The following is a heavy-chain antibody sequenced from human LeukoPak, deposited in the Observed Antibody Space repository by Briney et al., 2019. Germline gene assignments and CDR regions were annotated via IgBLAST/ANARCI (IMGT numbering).Heavy chain of an antibody. D-gene: IGHD4-17*01. CDR1: GFTLSNYA. CDR2: ISDSGGKR. CDR3: AKDLDGDYG. V-gene: IGHV3-23*01. J-gene: IGHJ4*02. Sequence: GGSLRLSCAASGFTLSNYAMSWVRQAPGKGVEWVSLISDSGGKRYYADSVKGRVTISRDNSAKILYLQMNSLRAEDTAIYYCAKDLDGDYGWGQGTLVTVSS.